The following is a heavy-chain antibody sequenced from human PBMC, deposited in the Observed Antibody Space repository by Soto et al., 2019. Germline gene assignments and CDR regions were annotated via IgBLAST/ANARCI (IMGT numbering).Heavy chain of an antibody. CDR2: INPNSGGT. CDR1: GYTFTGYY. V-gene: IGHV1-2*02. CDR3: ARDRPSYSSSWYPAPTYGMDV. Sequence: ASVKVSCKASGYTFTGYYMHWVRQAPGQGLEWMGWINPNSGGTNYAQKFQGRVTMTRDTSISTAYMELSRLRSDDAAVYYCARDRPSYSSSWYPAPTYGMDVWGQGTTVTVSS. J-gene: IGHJ6*02. D-gene: IGHD6-13*01.